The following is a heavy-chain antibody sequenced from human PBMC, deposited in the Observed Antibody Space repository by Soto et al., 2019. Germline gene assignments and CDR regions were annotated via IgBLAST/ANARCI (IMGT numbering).Heavy chain of an antibody. CDR3: AGVTWLWGMDV. D-gene: IGHD3-16*01. CDR1: GDSVSSNSGA. CDR2: TYYRSRWSF. J-gene: IGHJ6*02. V-gene: IGHV6-1*01. Sequence: QTLSLACVVSGDSVSSNSGAWNWIRQSPSRGLEWLGRTYYRSRWSFDYALSVKSRLTIDPDTSKNQFSLHLDSLTPEDTAVYRCAGVTWLWGMDVWGQG.